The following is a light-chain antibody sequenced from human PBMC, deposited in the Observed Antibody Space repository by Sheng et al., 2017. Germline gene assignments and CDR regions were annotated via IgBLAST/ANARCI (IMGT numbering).Light chain of an antibody. CDR2: AAS. V-gene: IGKV3-20*01. Sequence: EIVLTQSPGTLSLSPGERATLSCRASQSVSSKLAWYQQKPGQAPRLLIYAASTRATGIPARFSGSGSGTDFTLTISRLEPEDFAVYYCQQYDGSPVTFGPGTKGGY. J-gene: IGKJ3*01. CDR3: QQYDGSPVT. CDR1: QSVSSK.